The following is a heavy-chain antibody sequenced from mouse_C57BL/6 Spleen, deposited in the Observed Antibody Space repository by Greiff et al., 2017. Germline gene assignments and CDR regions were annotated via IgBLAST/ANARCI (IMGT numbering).Heavy chain of an antibody. CDR1: GYTFTDYY. D-gene: IGHD2-4*01. Sequence: QVQLKQSGAELVRPGASVKLSCKASGYTFTDYYINWVKQRPGQGLEWIARIYPGSGNTYYNEKFKGKATLTAEKSSSTAYMQLSSLTSEDSAVYFCARGGSYDYDGGYAMDYWGQGTSVTVSS. CDR2: IYPGSGNT. J-gene: IGHJ4*01. V-gene: IGHV1-76*01. CDR3: ARGGSYDYDGGYAMDY.